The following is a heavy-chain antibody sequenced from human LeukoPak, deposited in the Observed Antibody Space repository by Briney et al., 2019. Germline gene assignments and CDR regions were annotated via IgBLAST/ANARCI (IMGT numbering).Heavy chain of an antibody. CDR2: IYYSGST. CDR1: GGSISSFY. V-gene: IGHV4-59*01. Sequence: SETLSLTCTVSGGSISSFYWSWIRQPPGQGLEWSGYIYYSGSTNYNPSLKSRVTISVDTSKNQFSLKLSSVTAADTAVYYCARIRYWVQDIWGQGTMVTVSS. J-gene: IGHJ3*02. CDR3: ARIRYWVQDI. D-gene: IGHD3-9*01.